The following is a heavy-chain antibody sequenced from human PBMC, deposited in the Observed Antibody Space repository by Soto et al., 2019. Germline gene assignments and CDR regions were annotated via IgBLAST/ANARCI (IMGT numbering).Heavy chain of an antibody. CDR3: AKSFGNGRTDWFDS. CDR1: GFTVSNYV. CDR2: ISGGSGDT. J-gene: IGHJ5*01. D-gene: IGHD1-26*01. Sequence: DVQLLESGGGLVQPGGSLRLTCAASGFTVSNYVMLWVRQAPGKGLEWVSMISGGSGDTYYADSVKGRLTISRDNSKNTLYMQLNRVRVEDTAVYYCAKSFGNGRTDWFDSWGQGTLVTVSS. V-gene: IGHV3-23*01.